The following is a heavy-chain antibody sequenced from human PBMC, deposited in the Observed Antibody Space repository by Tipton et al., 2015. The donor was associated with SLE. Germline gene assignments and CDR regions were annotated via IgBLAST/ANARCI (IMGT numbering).Heavy chain of an antibody. CDR3: ARAPALRFLEWLSDGFDI. CDR2: IYDSGST. Sequence: TLSLTCSVSGDSISSGYHWGWIRQPPGKGLEWIGSIYDSGSTYYEPSLQSRVTISFDMSKNQFSLNLSLVTAADTAVYYCARAPALRFLEWLSDGFDIWGQGTMVTVSS. D-gene: IGHD3-3*01. V-gene: IGHV4-38-2*02. CDR1: GDSISSGYH. J-gene: IGHJ3*02.